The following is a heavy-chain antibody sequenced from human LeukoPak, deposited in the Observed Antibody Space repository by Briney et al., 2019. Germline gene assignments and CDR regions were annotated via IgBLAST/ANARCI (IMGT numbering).Heavy chain of an antibody. CDR1: GFTFSDYY. J-gene: IGHJ4*02. Sequence: GGSLIHSCAASGFTFSDYYMSWIRQAPGKGLEWVSYISSSGSTIYYADSVKGRFTISRDNAKNSLYLQMNSLRAEDTAVYYCARDFHYDSSGYYGYWGQGTLVTVSS. CDR2: ISSSGSTI. V-gene: IGHV3-11*01. D-gene: IGHD3-22*01. CDR3: ARDFHYDSSGYYGY.